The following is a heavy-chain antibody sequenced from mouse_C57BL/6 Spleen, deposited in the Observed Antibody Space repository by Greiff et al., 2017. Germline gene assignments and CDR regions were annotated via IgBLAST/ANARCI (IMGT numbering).Heavy chain of an antibody. Sequence: EVQLVESGGGLVKPGGSLKLSCAASGFTFSSYAMSWVRQTPEKRLEWVATISDGGSYTYYPDNVKGRFTISRDNANNTLYLQMSHLKSEDTAMYYCAREGIRREFDYWGQGTTLTVSS. CDR1: GFTFSSYA. J-gene: IGHJ2*01. CDR2: ISDGGSYT. D-gene: IGHD1-1*01. CDR3: AREGIRREFDY. V-gene: IGHV5-4*01.